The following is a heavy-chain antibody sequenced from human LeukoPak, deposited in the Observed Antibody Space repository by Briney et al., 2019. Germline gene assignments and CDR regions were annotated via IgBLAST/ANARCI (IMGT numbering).Heavy chain of an antibody. D-gene: IGHD6-13*01. CDR2: ISIYIDKA. CDR3: ARVGKGFVAAPVAIPDYYYGIDV. CDR1: GYTFTSYA. Sequence: ASVTVSCKASGYTFTSYAITWVRQVPGQGLEWMGWISIYIDKAKYAQNLQGRVTLTTDPSTSTAYMELRSLRSDDTAVYYCARVGKGFVAAPVAIPDYYYGIDVWGQGTTVTVSS. V-gene: IGHV1-18*01. J-gene: IGHJ6*02.